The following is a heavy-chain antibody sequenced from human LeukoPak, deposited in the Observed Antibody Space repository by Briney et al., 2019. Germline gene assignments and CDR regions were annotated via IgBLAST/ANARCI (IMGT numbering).Heavy chain of an antibody. CDR1: GGYIGNGSYY. J-gene: IGHJ3*02. D-gene: IGHD3-10*01. Sequence: PSETLSLTCTVSGGYIGNGSYYSSWIRQPAGKGLEWIGRIYSSGSTNYNPSLKSRVTISVHTSRNQFSLELSSVTAADTAVYYCARGPYYYGGSAFDIWGQGTMVTVSS. V-gene: IGHV4-61*02. CDR2: IYSSGST. CDR3: ARGPYYYGGSAFDI.